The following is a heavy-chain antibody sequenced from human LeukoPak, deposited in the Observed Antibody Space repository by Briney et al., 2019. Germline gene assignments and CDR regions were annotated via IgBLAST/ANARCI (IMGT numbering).Heavy chain of an antibody. Sequence: GGSLRLSCAASGFTFSSYSMNWVRQAPGKGLEWVSYISSSSSTIYYADSVKGRFTISRDNAKNSLYLQMNSLRAEDTAVYYCARGAYCSSTSCSRDGYWGQGTLVTVSS. D-gene: IGHD2-2*01. CDR3: ARGAYCSSTSCSRDGY. V-gene: IGHV3-48*04. J-gene: IGHJ4*02. CDR1: GFTFSSYS. CDR2: ISSSSSTI.